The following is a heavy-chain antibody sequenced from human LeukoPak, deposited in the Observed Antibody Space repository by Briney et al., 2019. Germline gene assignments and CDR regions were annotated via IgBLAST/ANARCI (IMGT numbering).Heavy chain of an antibody. CDR3: ARDQSPTMYYGDSPVYHDALDL. D-gene: IGHD2-8*01. CDR2: IDRDGTRQ. Sequence: GGSLRLSCAASGFAFTPRMTWVRQAPGKGLEWVANIDRDGTRQNYVDSVKGRFTISRDNAKKSLYLQMNSLRAEDTAVYYCARDQSPTMYYGDSPVYHDALDLWGQGTTVTVSP. J-gene: IGHJ3*01. V-gene: IGHV3-7*01. CDR1: GFAFTPR.